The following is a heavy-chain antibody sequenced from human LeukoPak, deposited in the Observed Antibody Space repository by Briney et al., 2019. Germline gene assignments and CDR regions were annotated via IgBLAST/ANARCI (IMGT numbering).Heavy chain of an antibody. CDR3: ARQAVARFDY. CDR2: MYHGGTT. V-gene: IGHV4-59*08. D-gene: IGHD6-19*01. Sequence: SETLSLTCTVSGGSISSYYWSWIRQPPGKGLEWIGYMYHGGTTKYNPSLKSRVTISVDTSKNQFSLKLSSVTAADTAVYYCARQAVARFDYWGQGTLVTVSS. CDR1: GGSISSYY. J-gene: IGHJ4*02.